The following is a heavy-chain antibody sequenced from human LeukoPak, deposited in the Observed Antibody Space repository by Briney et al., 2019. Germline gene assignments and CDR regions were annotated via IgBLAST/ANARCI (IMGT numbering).Heavy chain of an antibody. CDR3: VIGGTYGSGS. J-gene: IGHJ4*02. D-gene: IGHD3-10*01. CDR1: GFTFANTW. V-gene: IGHV3-74*01. CDR2: INNDGSST. Sequence: GGSLRLSCAASGFTFANTWMHWVRHAPGKGLVWVSIINNDGSSTNYADSVEGRFTISRDNAKNTLYLQMNSLRDEDTAVYYCVIGGTYGSGSWGQGTLVTVSS.